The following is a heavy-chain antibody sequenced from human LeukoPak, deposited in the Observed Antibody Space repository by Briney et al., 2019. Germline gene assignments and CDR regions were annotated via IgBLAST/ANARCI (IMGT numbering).Heavy chain of an antibody. V-gene: IGHV1-69*13. Sequence: SVKVSCKASGGTFSSYAISWVRQAPGQGLEWMGGIIPIFGTANYAQKFQGRVTITADESTSTAYMELRSLRSDDTAVYYCARGIFAAAPPGGYWGQGTLVTVSS. CDR3: ARGIFAAAPPGGY. J-gene: IGHJ4*02. CDR1: GGTFSSYA. CDR2: IIPIFGTA. D-gene: IGHD6-13*01.